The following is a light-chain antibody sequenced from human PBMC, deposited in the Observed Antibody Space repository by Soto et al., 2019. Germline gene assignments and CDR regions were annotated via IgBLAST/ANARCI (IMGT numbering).Light chain of an antibody. CDR1: QSVSSY. Sequence: EIMLTHSPATLSLSPGEIASLSCRSSQSVSSYLAWYQQKPGQAPRLLIYDASNRATGVPARFSGSGSGTDFTLTISSLEPEDFEVYYCQQRSNWPLTFGGGTKVDIK. CDR3: QQRSNWPLT. CDR2: DAS. V-gene: IGKV3-11*01. J-gene: IGKJ4*01.